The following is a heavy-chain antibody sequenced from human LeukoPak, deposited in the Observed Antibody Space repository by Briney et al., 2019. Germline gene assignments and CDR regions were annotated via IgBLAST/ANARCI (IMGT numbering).Heavy chain of an antibody. D-gene: IGHD6-19*01. CDR2: IYNIGST. CDR1: GGSISSYY. CDR3: ARRSSGWGFDY. J-gene: IGHJ4*02. V-gene: IGHV4-59*01. Sequence: TSETLSLTCTVSGGSISSYYWSWIRQPPGKGLEWIGYIYNIGSTNYNLSLKSRITMSVDTSKNQFSLKLNSVTTADTAVYYCARRSSGWGFDYWGQGTLVTVSS.